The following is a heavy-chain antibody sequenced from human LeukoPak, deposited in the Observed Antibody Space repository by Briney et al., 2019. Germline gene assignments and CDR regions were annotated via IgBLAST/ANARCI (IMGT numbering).Heavy chain of an antibody. V-gene: IGHV3-7*01. CDR2: ISQDGNLK. Sequence: GALRLSCAASGLTFTNSWMTWVRQSPGKGLEWVADISQDGNLKYYVDSVKGRFTISRDNAKNSLYLQMNSLRVEDTALYYCARDPHYGAIDYWGQGTLVTVSS. D-gene: IGHD4-17*01. J-gene: IGHJ4*02. CDR3: ARDPHYGAIDY. CDR1: GLTFTNSW.